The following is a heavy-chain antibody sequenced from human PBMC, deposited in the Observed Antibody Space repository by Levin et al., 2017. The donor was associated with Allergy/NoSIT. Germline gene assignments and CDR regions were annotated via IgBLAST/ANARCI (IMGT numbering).Heavy chain of an antibody. CDR1: GFTFSSYG. CDR2: ISYDGSNK. V-gene: IGHV3-30*18. CDR3: ANGIYSSGWYPLV. J-gene: IGHJ4*02. Sequence: GESLKISCAASGFTFSSYGMHWVRQAPGKGLEWVAVISYDGSNKYYADSVKGRFTISRDNSKNTLYLQMNSLRAEDTAVYYCANGIYSSGWYPLVWGQGTLVTVSS. D-gene: IGHD6-19*01.